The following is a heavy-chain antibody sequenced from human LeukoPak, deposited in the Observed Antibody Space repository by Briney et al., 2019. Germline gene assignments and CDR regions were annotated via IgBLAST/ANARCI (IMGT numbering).Heavy chain of an antibody. CDR2: MSSSTSYI. D-gene: IGHD4-17*01. CDR1: GFTFSSYS. Sequence: GGSLRLSCAASGFTFSSYSMNWVRQAPGKGLEWVSSMSSSTSYIYYADSVKGRFTISRDNAKNSLYLQMNSLRAEDTAVYYCAKDEDYGDLSSWGQGTLVTVSS. V-gene: IGHV3-21*04. CDR3: AKDEDYGDLSS. J-gene: IGHJ4*02.